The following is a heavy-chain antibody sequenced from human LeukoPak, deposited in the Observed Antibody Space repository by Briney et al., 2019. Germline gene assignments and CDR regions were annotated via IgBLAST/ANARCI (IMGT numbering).Heavy chain of an antibody. J-gene: IGHJ4*02. Sequence: PGGSLRLSCVASGFTFSHSGMHWVRQAPGKGLEWVAIVWFDGSNEYYADSVKGRFTISRDNSRNTLFLQMNSLRAEDTAMYYCGRDSGNTMAAIVGGYFYLWGQGTLVTVPS. CDR2: VWFDGSNE. V-gene: IGHV3-33*01. CDR3: GRDSGNTMAAIVGGYFYL. CDR1: GFTFSHSG. D-gene: IGHD2-2*02.